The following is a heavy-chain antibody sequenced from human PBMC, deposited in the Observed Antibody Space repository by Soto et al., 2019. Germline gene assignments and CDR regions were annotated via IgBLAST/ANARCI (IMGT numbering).Heavy chain of an antibody. J-gene: IGHJ6*02. CDR1: GLTFSSYG. CDR2: ISYDGSNK. Sequence: GGSLRLSCAASGLTFSSYGMHWVRQAPGKGLEWVAVISYDGSNKYYADSVKGRFTISRDNSKNTLYLQMNSLRAEDTAVYYCAKDYNLFYGMDVWGQGTTVTVSS. V-gene: IGHV3-30*18. D-gene: IGHD3-10*01. CDR3: AKDYNLFYGMDV.